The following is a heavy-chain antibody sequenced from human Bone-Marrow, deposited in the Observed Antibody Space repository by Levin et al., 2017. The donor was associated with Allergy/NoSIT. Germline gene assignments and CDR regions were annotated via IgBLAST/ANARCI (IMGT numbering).Heavy chain of an antibody. CDR2: IDWDDDK. Sequence: SGPTLVKPTQTLTLTCTFSGFSLSSTGMRVSWIRQPPGKALEWLARIDWDDDKFYSTSLKTRLTISKDTSKNQVVLTMTNMDPVDTATYYCSRPTSQGHDAYDIWGQGTMVIVSS. J-gene: IGHJ3*02. CDR1: GFSLSSTGMR. V-gene: IGHV2-70*04. CDR3: SRPTSQGHDAYDI.